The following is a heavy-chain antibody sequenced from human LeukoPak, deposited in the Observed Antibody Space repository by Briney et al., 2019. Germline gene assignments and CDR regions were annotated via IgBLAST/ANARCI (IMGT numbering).Heavy chain of an antibody. CDR1: GYTFAGYY. CDR2: INPNSGGT. D-gene: IGHD3-22*01. Sequence: ASVKVSCKASGYTFAGYYMHWVRQAPGQGLEWMGRINPNSGGTNYAQKFQGRVTMTRDTSISTAYMELSRLRSDDTAVYYCARGWYYYDSSGYPSHFDYWGQGTLVTVSS. V-gene: IGHV1-2*06. J-gene: IGHJ4*02. CDR3: ARGWYYYDSSGYPSHFDY.